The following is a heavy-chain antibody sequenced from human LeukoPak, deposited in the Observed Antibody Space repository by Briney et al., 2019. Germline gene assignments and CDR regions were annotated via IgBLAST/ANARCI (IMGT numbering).Heavy chain of an antibody. J-gene: IGHJ6*02. Sequence: ASVKVSCKASGYTFTSYGISWVRQAPGQGLEWMGWISAYNGNTNYAQKLQGRVTMTTDTSTSTAYMELRSLRSDDTAVYYCARARPYGDYPRGGDYYYGMDVWGQGTTVTVSS. V-gene: IGHV1-18*01. CDR3: ARARPYGDYPRGGDYYYGMDV. D-gene: IGHD4-17*01. CDR2: ISAYNGNT. CDR1: GYTFTSYG.